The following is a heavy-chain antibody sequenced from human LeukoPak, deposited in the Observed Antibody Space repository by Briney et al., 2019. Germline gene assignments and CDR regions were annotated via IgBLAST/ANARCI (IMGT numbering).Heavy chain of an antibody. J-gene: IGHJ4*02. V-gene: IGHV1-2*06. CDR1: GYTLTGYY. CDR3: ARVGSSSWPELDY. Sequence: ASVKVSCKASGYTLTGYYMHWVRQAPGQGLEWMGRINPNSGGTNYAQKFQGRVTMTRDTSISTAYMELSKLRSDDTAVYYCARVGSSSWPELDYWGQGTLVTVSS. CDR2: INPNSGGT. D-gene: IGHD6-13*01.